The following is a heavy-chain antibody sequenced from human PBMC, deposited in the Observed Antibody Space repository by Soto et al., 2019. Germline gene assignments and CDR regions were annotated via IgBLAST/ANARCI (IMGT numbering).Heavy chain of an antibody. CDR3: ARSGGGGDYAADYGMDV. V-gene: IGHV1-2*04. Sequence: ASVKVSCKASGYTFTGYYMHWARQAPGQGLEWMGWINPNSGGTNYAQKFQGWVTMTRDTSISTAYMELSRLRSDDTAVYYCARSGGGGDYAADYGMDVWGQGTTVTVSS. J-gene: IGHJ6*02. CDR2: INPNSGGT. CDR1: GYTFTGYY. D-gene: IGHD4-17*01.